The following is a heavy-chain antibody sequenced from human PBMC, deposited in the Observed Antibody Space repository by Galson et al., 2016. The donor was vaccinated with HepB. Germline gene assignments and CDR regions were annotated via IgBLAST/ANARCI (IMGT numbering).Heavy chain of an antibody. V-gene: IGHV3-9*01. CDR3: AKARSTNAYKVFDY. J-gene: IGHJ4*02. Sequence: SLRLSCAASGFTFDDYAMHWVRQTPGKGLEWVSGIGWNGAYIDSADSVKGRFIISRDNAKNSLYLQMDSLRPEDTALYYCAKARSTNAYKVFDYWGQGILVAVSS. D-gene: IGHD5-24*01. CDR1: GFTFDDYA. CDR2: IGWNGAYI.